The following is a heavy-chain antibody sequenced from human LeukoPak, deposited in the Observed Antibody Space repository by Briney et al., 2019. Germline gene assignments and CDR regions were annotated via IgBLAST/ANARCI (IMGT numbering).Heavy chain of an antibody. CDR3: ARESAGTYYFDY. D-gene: IGHD6-19*01. CDR2: TYYRSKWYN. V-gene: IGHV6-1*01. CDR1: GDSVSSNSAA. J-gene: IGHJ4*02. Sequence: SQTLSLTCAISGDSVSSNSAAWNCIRQSPSRGLEWLGRTYYRSKWYNNYALSVKSRMTVNPDTSKNQISPQLNSVTPEDTAVYYCARESAGTYYFDYWGQGALVTVSS.